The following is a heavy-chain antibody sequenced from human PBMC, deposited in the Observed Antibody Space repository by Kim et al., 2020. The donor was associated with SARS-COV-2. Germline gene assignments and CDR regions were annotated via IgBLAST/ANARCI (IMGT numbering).Heavy chain of an antibody. CDR1: GGSISSSNW. V-gene: IGHV4-4*02. D-gene: IGHD3-22*01. J-gene: IGHJ3*02. CDR3: ASREYYYDSSGYYLDAFDI. CDR2: IYHSGST. Sequence: SETLSLTCAVSGGSISSSNWWSWVRQPPGKGLEWIGEIYHSGSTNYNPSLKSRVTISVDKSKNQFSLKLSSVTAADTAVYYCASREYYYDSSGYYLDAFDIWGQGTMVTVSS.